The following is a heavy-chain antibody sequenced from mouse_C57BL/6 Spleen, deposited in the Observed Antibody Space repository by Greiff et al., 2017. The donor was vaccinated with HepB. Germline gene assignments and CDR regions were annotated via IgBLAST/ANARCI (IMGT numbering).Heavy chain of an antibody. CDR3: ARSSGVYDGYFDY. CDR2: IDPNSGGT. V-gene: IGHV1-72*01. Sequence: QVQLKQPGAELVKPGASVKLSCKASGYTFTSYWMHWVKQRPGRGLEWIGRIDPNSGGTKYNEKFKSKATLTVDKPSSTAYMQLSSLTSEDSAVYDCARSSGVYDGYFDYWGQGTTLTVSS. J-gene: IGHJ2*01. D-gene: IGHD2-3*01. CDR1: GYTFTSYW.